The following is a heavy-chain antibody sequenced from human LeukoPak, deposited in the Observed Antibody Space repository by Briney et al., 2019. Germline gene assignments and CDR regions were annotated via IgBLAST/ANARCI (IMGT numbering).Heavy chain of an antibody. V-gene: IGHV4-61*02. CDR3: ARAIYGASRYMDV. CDR2: IYASGST. J-gene: IGHJ6*03. CDR1: GGSISSGSYY. Sequence: PSETLSLTCTVSGGSISSGSYYWSWIRQPAGKGLEWIGRIYASGSTNYNPSLKSRVTISVDTSKNQFSLKLSSVPAADTAVYYCARAIYGASRYMDVWGKGTTVTVSS. D-gene: IGHD4/OR15-4a*01.